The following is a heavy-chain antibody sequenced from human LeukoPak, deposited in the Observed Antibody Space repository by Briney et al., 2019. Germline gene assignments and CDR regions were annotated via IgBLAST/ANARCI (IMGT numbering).Heavy chain of an antibody. CDR1: GFTFSSHR. V-gene: IGHV3-7*01. Sequence: GGSLRLSCAASGFTFSSHRMSWVRQAPGKGLEWVANIKKDGSEKYCVDSVKGRFTISRDNAKTSLYLQMNSLRAEDTAVYYCARDLSGVTGYTYGRGIDYWGQGTLVTVSS. CDR2: IKKDGSEK. D-gene: IGHD5-18*01. J-gene: IGHJ4*02. CDR3: ARDLSGVTGYTYGRGIDY.